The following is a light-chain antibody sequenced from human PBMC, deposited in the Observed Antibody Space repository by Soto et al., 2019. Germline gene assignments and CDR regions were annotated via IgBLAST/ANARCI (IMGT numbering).Light chain of an antibody. Sequence: QSALTQPASVSGSPGQSITISCTGTSSDVGGYNYVSWYQQHPGKAPKLLIYDVSNRPSGVSNRFSGPKSGNTASLTISGLQADDEADYYCSSYTSSSTYVFGTGTKVTVL. V-gene: IGLV2-14*01. CDR1: SSDVGGYNY. CDR3: SSYTSSSTYV. J-gene: IGLJ1*01. CDR2: DVS.